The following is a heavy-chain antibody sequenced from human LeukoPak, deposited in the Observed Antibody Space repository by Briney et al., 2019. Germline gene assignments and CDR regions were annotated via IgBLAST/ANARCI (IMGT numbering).Heavy chain of an antibody. V-gene: IGHV3-11*03. CDR1: GFTFRNYW. J-gene: IGHJ4*02. D-gene: IGHD5-12*01. Sequence: PGGSLRLSCAASGFTFRNYWMSWVRQAPGKGLEWVSYISSSSSYTNYADSVKGRFTISRDNAKNSLYLQMNSLRAEDTAVYYCARTSGYDGYFDYWGQGTLVTVSS. CDR3: ARTSGYDGYFDY. CDR2: ISSSSSYT.